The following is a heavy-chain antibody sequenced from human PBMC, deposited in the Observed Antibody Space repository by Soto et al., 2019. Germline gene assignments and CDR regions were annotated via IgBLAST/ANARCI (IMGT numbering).Heavy chain of an antibody. D-gene: IGHD1-26*01. CDR1: GFTLSSYW. Sequence: EVQLVESGGGLVQPGGSLRLSCAASGFTLSSYWMSWVRQAPGKGLEWVANIKQDGSEKYYVDSVKGRFTISRDTAKSELYLQLSRLRAEATSLYYCAREYGRSYSPRYYGMDVLGQGTTVTVSS. CDR2: IKQDGSEK. J-gene: IGHJ6*02. CDR3: AREYGRSYSPRYYGMDV. V-gene: IGHV3-7*05.